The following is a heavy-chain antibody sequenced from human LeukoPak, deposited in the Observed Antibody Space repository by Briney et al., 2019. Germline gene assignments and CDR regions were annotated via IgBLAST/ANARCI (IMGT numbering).Heavy chain of an antibody. J-gene: IGHJ4*02. D-gene: IGHD6-13*01. Sequence: GRSLRLSCAASGFTFSSYGMHWVRQAPGKGLEWVAVIWYEGSNKYYADSVKGRFTISRDNSKNTLYLQMNSLRAEDTAVYYCARDAEYSSSWYRDSSGWYLGYWGQGTLVTVSS. CDR3: ARDAEYSSSWYRDSSGWYLGY. CDR2: IWYEGSNK. CDR1: GFTFSSYG. V-gene: IGHV3-33*01.